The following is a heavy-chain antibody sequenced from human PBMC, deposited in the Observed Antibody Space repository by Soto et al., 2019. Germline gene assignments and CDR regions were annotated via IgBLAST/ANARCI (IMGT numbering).Heavy chain of an antibody. D-gene: IGHD3-22*01. CDR1: GYTFVDYA. CDR2: MNPKTGNI. V-gene: IGHV1-3*01. Sequence: ASVKVSCKASGYTFVDYALHWVRQAPGQGLEWVGWMNPKTGNIKSSHKFEDRVSITRDTATSTAYMELSGLRSEDTAVYFCTREAVVAENWFDPWGQGTLVTVSS. CDR3: TREAVVAENWFDP. J-gene: IGHJ5*02.